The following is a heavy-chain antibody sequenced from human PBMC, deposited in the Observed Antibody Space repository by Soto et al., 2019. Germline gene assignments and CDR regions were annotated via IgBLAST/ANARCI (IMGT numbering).Heavy chain of an antibody. CDR3: ARAVRTWTRYGMDV. D-gene: IGHD3-10*01. CDR1: GYTFTSDD. Sequence: QVQLVQSGAEVKNPGASVKVSCKASGYTFTSDDINWVRQATGQGLEWMGWMNPNSGNTGYAQKFQGRGTMTRNTSISTAYMELSSLRSEDTAVYYCARAVRTWTRYGMDVWGQGPTVTVSS. J-gene: IGHJ6*02. V-gene: IGHV1-8*01. CDR2: MNPNSGNT.